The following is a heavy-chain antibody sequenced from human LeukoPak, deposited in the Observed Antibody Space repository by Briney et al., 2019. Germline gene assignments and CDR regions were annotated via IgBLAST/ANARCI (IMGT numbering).Heavy chain of an antibody. Sequence: NPSETLSLTCTVSGGSISSHYWSWIRQPPGKGLEWIGYIYYSGSTNYNPSLKSRVTISVDTSKNQFSLKLSSVTAADTAVYYCAEGEWLSSNWGQGTLVTVSS. CDR3: AEGEWLSSN. J-gene: IGHJ4*02. CDR2: IYYSGST. D-gene: IGHD3-3*01. CDR1: GGSISSHY. V-gene: IGHV4-59*11.